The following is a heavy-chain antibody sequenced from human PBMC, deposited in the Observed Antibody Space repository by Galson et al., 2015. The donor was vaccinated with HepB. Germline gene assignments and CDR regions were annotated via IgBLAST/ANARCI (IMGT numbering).Heavy chain of an antibody. J-gene: IGHJ5*02. CDR3: ARLTMVRGLGWFDP. CDR1: GYTFTSYG. Sequence: SVKVSCKASGYTFTSYGISWVRQAPGQGLEWMGWISAYNGNTNYAQKLQGRVTMTTDTSTSTAYMELRSLRSDDTAVYYCARLTMVRGLGWFDPWGQGTLVTVSS. CDR2: ISAYNGNT. D-gene: IGHD3-10*01. V-gene: IGHV1-18*04.